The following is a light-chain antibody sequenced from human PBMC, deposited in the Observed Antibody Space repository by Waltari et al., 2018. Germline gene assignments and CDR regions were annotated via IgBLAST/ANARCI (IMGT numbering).Light chain of an antibody. J-gene: IGKJ1*01. CDR2: GAS. V-gene: IGKV3-20*01. CDR3: QHYLRLPVT. CDR1: ESVSSA. Sequence: EIALTQSPGTLSLSVGERATVSCRASESVSSALAWYQQNPGQAPRLLIYGASTRATGIPDRFSGSGSGTDFSLTISRLEPDDFAVYYCQHYLRLPVTFGQGTTVEI.